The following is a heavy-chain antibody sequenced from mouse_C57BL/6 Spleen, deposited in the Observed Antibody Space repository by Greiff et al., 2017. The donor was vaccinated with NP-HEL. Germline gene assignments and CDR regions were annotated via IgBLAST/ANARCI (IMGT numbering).Heavy chain of an antibody. CDR2: IDPETGGT. D-gene: IGHD1-1*01. Sequence: QVHVKQSGAELVRPGASVTLSCKASGYTFTDYELHWVKQTPVHGLEWIGAIDPETGGTAYNQKFKGKAILTADKSSSTAYMELRSLTSEDSAVYYCTRAIHYYGSSLDYWGQGTTLTVSS. CDR3: TRAIHYYGSSLDY. V-gene: IGHV1-15*01. J-gene: IGHJ2*01. CDR1: GYTFTDYE.